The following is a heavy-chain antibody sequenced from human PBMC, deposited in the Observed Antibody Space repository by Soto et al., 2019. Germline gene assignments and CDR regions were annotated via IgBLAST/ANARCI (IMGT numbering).Heavy chain of an antibody. CDR3: AKDPTAYGDYVRFGYYFYY. V-gene: IGHV3-23*01. CDR1: GFTFSSYA. J-gene: IGHJ4*02. D-gene: IGHD4-17*01. CDR2: ISGSGGST. Sequence: GGSLRLSCAASGFTFSSYAMSLVRQAPGKGLEWVSAISGSGGSTYYADSVKGRFTISRDNSKNTLYLQMNSLRAEDTAVYYCAKDPTAYGDYVRFGYYFYYWGQGSLVTGSS.